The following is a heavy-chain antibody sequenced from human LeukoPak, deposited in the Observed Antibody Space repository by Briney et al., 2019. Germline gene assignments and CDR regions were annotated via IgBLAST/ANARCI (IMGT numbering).Heavy chain of an antibody. D-gene: IGHD4-17*01. Sequence: SETLSLTCTVSGGSISSYYWSWIRQPPGKGLEWIGYIYYSGSTNYNPSLKSRVTISVDTSKNQFSLKLSSVTAADTAVYYCAREGADDYGDYFDYWGQGTLVTVSS. V-gene: IGHV4-59*01. CDR1: GGSISSYY. J-gene: IGHJ4*02. CDR2: IYYSGST. CDR3: AREGADDYGDYFDY.